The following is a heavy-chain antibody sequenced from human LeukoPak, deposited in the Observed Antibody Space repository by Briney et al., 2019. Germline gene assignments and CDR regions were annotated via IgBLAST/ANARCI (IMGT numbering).Heavy chain of an antibody. CDR2: ISGSGGST. CDR1: GFTFNNYA. D-gene: IGHD6-19*01. J-gene: IGHJ4*02. Sequence: GGSLRLSCAASGFTFNNYAMSWVRQAPGKGLEWVSAISGSGGSTYYADSVKGRFTISRDNSKNTLYLQMNSLRAEDTAVYYCAKGGGYSGWYDYRGQGTLVTVSS. CDR3: AKGGGYSGWYDY. V-gene: IGHV3-23*01.